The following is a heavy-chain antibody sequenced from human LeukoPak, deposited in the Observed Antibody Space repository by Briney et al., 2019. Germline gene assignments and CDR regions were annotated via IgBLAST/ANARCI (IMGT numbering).Heavy chain of an antibody. V-gene: IGHV3-21*01. CDR3: ARKVMGATDAFDI. CDR1: GFTFNTYA. D-gene: IGHD1-26*01. Sequence: PGGSLRLSCAASGFTFNTYAMSWVRQAPGKGLEWVSSISSSSTYIYYGAVKGRFTISRDNAKNSLYLQMNSLRAEDTALYYCARKVMGATDAFDIWGQGTMVTVSS. J-gene: IGHJ3*02. CDR2: ISSSSTYI.